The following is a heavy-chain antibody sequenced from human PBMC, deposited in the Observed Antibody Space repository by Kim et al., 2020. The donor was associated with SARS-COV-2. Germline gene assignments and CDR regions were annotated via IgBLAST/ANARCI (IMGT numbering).Heavy chain of an antibody. CDR2: ISYDGSNK. CDR3: ARDGYYGSGTRFSGWFDP. J-gene: IGHJ5*02. Sequence: GGSLRLSCAASGFTFSSYAMHWVRQAPGKGLEWVAVISYDGSNKYYADSVKGRFTISRDNSKNTLYLQMNSLRAEDTAVYYCARDGYYGSGTRFSGWFDPWGQGTLVTVSS. CDR1: GFTFSSYA. V-gene: IGHV3-30*04. D-gene: IGHD3-10*01.